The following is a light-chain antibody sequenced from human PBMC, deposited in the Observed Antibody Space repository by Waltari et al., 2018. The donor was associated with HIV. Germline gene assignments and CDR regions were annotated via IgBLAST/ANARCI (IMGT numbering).Light chain of an antibody. CDR3: SSYTSSNTLYV. CDR1: ISDIGVYKY. V-gene: IGLV2-14*01. Sequence: QSALPQPASVSGSPGQSITISCTGTISDIGVYKYVSWYQKRPGNVPKLLIYEVTNRPSGVSHRFSGSKSGDPASLTISGLQTEDEADYYCSSYTSSNTLYVFGTGTKVTVL. CDR2: EVT. J-gene: IGLJ1*01.